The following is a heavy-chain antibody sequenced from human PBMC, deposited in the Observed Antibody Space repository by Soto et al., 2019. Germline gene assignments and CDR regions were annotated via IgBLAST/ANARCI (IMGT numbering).Heavy chain of an antibody. J-gene: IGHJ3*02. CDR1: GFTFSSYW. V-gene: IGHV3-74*01. Sequence: EVQLVESGGGLVQPGGSLRLSCAASGFTFSSYWMHWVRQAPGKGLVWVSRINSDGSSTSYADSVKGRFTISRDNAKNTLYLQMNSLRAEDTAVYYCARVEREYSYGMGTFDIWGQGTMVTVSS. CDR2: INSDGSST. CDR3: ARVEREYSYGMGTFDI. D-gene: IGHD5-18*01.